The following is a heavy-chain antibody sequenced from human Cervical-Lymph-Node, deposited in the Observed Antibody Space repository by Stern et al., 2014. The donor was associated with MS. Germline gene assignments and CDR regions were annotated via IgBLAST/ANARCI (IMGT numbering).Heavy chain of an antibody. Sequence: EVQLVESGGGLVQPGGSLRLSCAASGFTVSSNYMSWVRQAPGKGLEGVSVIYSGGSTYYADSVKGRFTISRDNSKNTLYLQMNSLRAEDTAVYYCARAAAGYYGMDVWGQGTTVTVSS. CDR2: IYSGGST. J-gene: IGHJ6*02. CDR1: GFTVSSNY. V-gene: IGHV3-66*02. CDR3: ARAAAGYYGMDV. D-gene: IGHD6-13*01.